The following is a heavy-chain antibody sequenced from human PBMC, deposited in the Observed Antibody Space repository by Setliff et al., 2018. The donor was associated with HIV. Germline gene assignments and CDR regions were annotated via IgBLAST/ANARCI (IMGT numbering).Heavy chain of an antibody. V-gene: IGHV4-61*03. CDR1: GDSVSSRSYY. Sequence: SETLSLTCTVSGDSVSSRSYYWSWIRQPPGKGLEWIGCIYYSGSTNYNPSLKSRVTISVDTSKNHFSLKLRSVTAADTAVYYCARYSPRGYTLTGPYWGQGTLVTVSS. J-gene: IGHJ4*02. D-gene: IGHD6-25*01. CDR3: ARYSPRGYTLTGPY. CDR2: IYYSGST.